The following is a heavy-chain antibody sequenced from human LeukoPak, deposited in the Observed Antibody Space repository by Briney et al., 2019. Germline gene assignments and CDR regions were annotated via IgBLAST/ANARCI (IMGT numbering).Heavy chain of an antibody. Sequence: GGSLRLSCAASGFTFSSYAMHWVRQAPGKGLEYVSAISSNGGSTYYANSVKGRFTISRDNSKNTLYLQMGSLRAEDMAVYHCAREGDFWSGYPFDPWGQGTLVTVSS. CDR2: ISSNGGST. J-gene: IGHJ5*02. CDR3: AREGDFWSGYPFDP. D-gene: IGHD3-3*01. CDR1: GFTFSSYA. V-gene: IGHV3-64*01.